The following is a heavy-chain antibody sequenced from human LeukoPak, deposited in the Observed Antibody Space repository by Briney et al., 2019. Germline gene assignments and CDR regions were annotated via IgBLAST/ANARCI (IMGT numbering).Heavy chain of an antibody. J-gene: IGHJ4*02. CDR1: GFTFSSYG. CDR3: AKGGKYQLLPFDY. D-gene: IGHD2-2*01. CDR2: ISGGGGST. V-gene: IGHV3-23*01. Sequence: GGSLRLSCAASGFTFSSYGMSWVRQAPGKGLEWVSAISGGGGSTYYADSVKGRFTISRDNSKNTLYLQMNSLRAEDTAVYYCAKGGKYQLLPFDYWGQGTLVTVSS.